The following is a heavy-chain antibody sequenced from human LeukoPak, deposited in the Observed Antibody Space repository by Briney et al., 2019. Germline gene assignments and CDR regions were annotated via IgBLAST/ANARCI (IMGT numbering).Heavy chain of an antibody. Sequence: GGSLRLSCAAPGFTFSSYAMHWVRQAPGKGLEWVAFIRYDGSNKYYADSVKGRFTISRDNSKNTLYLQMNSLRAEDTAVYYCAKEFSGYYGGQDYYYYMDVWGKGTTVTVSS. CDR1: GFTFSSYA. D-gene: IGHD3-3*01. CDR3: AKEFSGYYGGQDYYYYMDV. CDR2: IRYDGSNK. V-gene: IGHV3-30*02. J-gene: IGHJ6*03.